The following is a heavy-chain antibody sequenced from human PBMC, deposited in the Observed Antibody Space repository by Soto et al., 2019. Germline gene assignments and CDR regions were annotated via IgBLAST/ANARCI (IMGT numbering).Heavy chain of an antibody. D-gene: IGHD2-21*02. Sequence: VQLVESGGGVVSPGGSLKLSCVGSGFSFGNHSLNWVRKPPGRGLQWISYIPSSSEIIYYADSVKGRFTVSRDNAKNTLFLQMNSLRDDDSAIYYCARLPKGSVVTGWGQGSLVTVSS. J-gene: IGHJ4*01. CDR3: ARLPKGSVVTG. CDR2: IPSSSEII. CDR1: GFSFGNHS. V-gene: IGHV3-48*02.